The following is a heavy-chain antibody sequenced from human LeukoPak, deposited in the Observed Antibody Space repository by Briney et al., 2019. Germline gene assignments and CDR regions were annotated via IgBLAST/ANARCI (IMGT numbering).Heavy chain of an antibody. V-gene: IGHV4-39*01. CDR2: IYYSGST. CDR1: GGSISTDSYY. Sequence: SETLSLTCTVSGGSISTDSYYWGWIRQPPGKGLQWIGSIYYSGSTYYSSSLQSRVTMSVDTSKNRFSLKLSSVTAADTAVYYCARRFSNGWLYHYGLDVWGQGTTVTVSS. J-gene: IGHJ6*02. CDR3: ARRFSNGWLYHYGLDV. D-gene: IGHD6-19*01.